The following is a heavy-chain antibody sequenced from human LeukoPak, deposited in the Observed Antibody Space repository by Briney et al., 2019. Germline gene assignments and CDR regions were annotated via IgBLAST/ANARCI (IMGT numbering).Heavy chain of an antibody. CDR1: GFTFSSYA. V-gene: IGHV3-23*01. CDR2: ISGSGGST. Sequence: GGSLRLSCAASGFTFSSYAMSWVRQAPGKGLEWVSAISGSGGSTYYADSVKGRFTISRDNSKNTLYLQMNSLRAEDTAVYYCAKDRDYDSSGLTGFDYWGQGTLVTVSS. J-gene: IGHJ4*02. D-gene: IGHD3-22*01. CDR3: AKDRDYDSSGLTGFDY.